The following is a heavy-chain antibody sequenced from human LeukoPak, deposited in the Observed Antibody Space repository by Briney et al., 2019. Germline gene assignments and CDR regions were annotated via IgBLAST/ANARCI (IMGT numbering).Heavy chain of an antibody. V-gene: IGHV3-30-3*01. CDR2: ISYDGSNK. D-gene: IGHD1-20*01. CDR3: ARERNWILYYYYGMDV. CDR1: VFTFISYA. J-gene: IGHJ6*02. Sequence: GGSLRLSCAASVFTFISYAIHWVRQAPCKGLAWVAVISYDGSNKYYADSVKGRFTISRDNSKNTLYLQMNSLRAEDTAVYYCARERNWILYYYYGMDVWGQGTTVTVSS.